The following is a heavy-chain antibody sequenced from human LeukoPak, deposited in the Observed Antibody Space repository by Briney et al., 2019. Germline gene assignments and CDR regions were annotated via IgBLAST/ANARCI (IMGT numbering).Heavy chain of an antibody. D-gene: IGHD6-6*01. CDR3: ARVLVAARQTRFDY. J-gene: IGHJ4*02. CDR1: GGSFSCYY. V-gene: IGHV4-59*01. Sequence: PSETLSLTCAVYGGSFSCYYWSWIRQPPGKGLEWIGYIYYSGSTNYNPSLKSRVTISVDTSKNQFSLKLSSVTAADTAVYYCARVLVAARQTRFDYWGQGTLVTVSS. CDR2: IYYSGST.